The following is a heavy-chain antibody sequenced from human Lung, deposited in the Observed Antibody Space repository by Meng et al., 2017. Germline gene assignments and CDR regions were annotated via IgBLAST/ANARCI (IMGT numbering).Heavy chain of an antibody. CDR2: IYHSGGT. CDR3: ARGLGEAVVPRTMFDY. V-gene: IGHV4-4*02. Sequence: QGRLQVAGPGLVKPSGTLSLTCGVSGGSIRSSNGWSWVRQPPGKGLEWIGEIYHSGGTKYNPSLKSRVTISVDKSKNQFSLKLSSVTAADTAVYYCARGLGEAVVPRTMFDYWGQGTLVTVSS. J-gene: IGHJ4*02. CDR1: GGSIRSSNG. D-gene: IGHD2-2*01.